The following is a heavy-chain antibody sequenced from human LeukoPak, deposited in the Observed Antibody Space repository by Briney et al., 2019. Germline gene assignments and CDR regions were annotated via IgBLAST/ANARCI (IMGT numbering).Heavy chain of an antibody. V-gene: IGHV4-59*01. D-gene: IGHD6-13*01. J-gene: IGHJ4*02. CDR1: GGSISSYY. Sequence: SETLSLTCTVSGGSISSYYWSWIRQPPGKGLEWIGYIYYSGSTNYNPSLKSRVTISVDTSKNQFSLKLSSVTAADTAVYYCARGWGISAAGTSLDYWGQGTLVTVSS. CDR3: ARGWGISAAGTSLDY. CDR2: IYYSGST.